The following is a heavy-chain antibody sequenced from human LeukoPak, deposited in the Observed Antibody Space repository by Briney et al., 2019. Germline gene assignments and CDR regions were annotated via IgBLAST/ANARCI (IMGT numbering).Heavy chain of an antibody. D-gene: IGHD3-22*01. CDR3: ARAITMMGMAWFDP. CDR1: DGSISSYY. J-gene: IGHJ5*02. Sequence: PSETLSLTCTVSDGSISSYYWSWIRQPPGKGLEWIGYIYYSGSTNYNPSLKSRVTISVDTSKNQFSLKLSSVTAADTAVYYCARAITMMGMAWFDPWGQGTLVTVSS. CDR2: IYYSGST. V-gene: IGHV4-59*01.